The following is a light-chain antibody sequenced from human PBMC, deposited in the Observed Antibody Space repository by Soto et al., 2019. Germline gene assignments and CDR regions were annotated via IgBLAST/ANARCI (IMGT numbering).Light chain of an antibody. CDR3: QQYGSSPFT. Sequence: EIVLTQSPGTLSLSPGERATLSCRASQSVSSNYLAWYRQKPDQAPRLVIYGASSRAIGIPDRFSGSGSGTDFTLTISRLEPEDFAVYYCQQYGSSPFTFAPGTRVDIK. V-gene: IGKV3-20*01. CDR2: GAS. CDR1: QSVSSNY. J-gene: IGKJ3*01.